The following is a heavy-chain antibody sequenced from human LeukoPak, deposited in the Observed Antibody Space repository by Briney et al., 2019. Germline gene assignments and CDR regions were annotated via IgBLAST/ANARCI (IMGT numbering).Heavy chain of an antibody. CDR2: ISGSGSST. CDR3: ARAASRYVVYYMDV. J-gene: IGHJ6*03. CDR1: GFTFSSYA. D-gene: IGHD2-2*01. V-gene: IGHV3-23*01. Sequence: GSLRLSCAASGFTFSSYAMSWVRQAPGKGLDWVSGISGSGSSTSYADSVKGRFTISRDNSKSTLYLQMNSLRAEDTAVYYCARAASRYVVYYMDVWGKGTTVTASS.